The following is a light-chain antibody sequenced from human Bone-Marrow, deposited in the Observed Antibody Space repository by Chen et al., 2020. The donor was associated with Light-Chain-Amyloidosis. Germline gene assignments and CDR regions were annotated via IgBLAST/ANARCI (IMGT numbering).Light chain of an antibody. CDR3: QSYATNTWI. V-gene: IGLV6-57*03. J-gene: IGLJ2*01. CDR2: END. Sequence: NFILTQDHSVSESPGKTVTISCTRSSGDIATNYVQWYQQRPGSVPTTVIYENDLRPPGVPDRCSGSIDTSSNSASLTISGLETEDEADYYCQSYATNTWIVGGGTHLTVL. CDR1: SGDIATNY.